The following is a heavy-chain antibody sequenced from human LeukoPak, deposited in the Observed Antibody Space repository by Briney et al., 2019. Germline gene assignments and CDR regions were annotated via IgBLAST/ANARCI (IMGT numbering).Heavy chain of an antibody. CDR3: ARDGGGYSGYEENAFDI. CDR1: GGSVSSGNYY. J-gene: IGHJ3*02. Sequence: PSETLSLTCTVSGGSVSSGNYYWSWIRQPPGKGLEWIGYIYYSGSTNYNPSLKSRVTISVDTSKNQFSLKLSSVTAADTAVYYCARDGGGYSGYEENAFDIWGQGTMVTVSS. D-gene: IGHD5-12*01. V-gene: IGHV4-61*01. CDR2: IYYSGST.